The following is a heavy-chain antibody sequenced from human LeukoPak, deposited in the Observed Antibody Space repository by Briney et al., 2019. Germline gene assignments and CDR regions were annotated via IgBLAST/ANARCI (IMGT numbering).Heavy chain of an antibody. D-gene: IGHD1-26*01. V-gene: IGHV3-33*01. J-gene: IGHJ4*02. CDR1: GFTFSSYG. CDR2: IWYDGSNK. Sequence: GGSLRLSCAASGFTFSSYGMHWVRQAPGKGLEWVAVIWYDGSNKYYADSVKGRFTISRDNCKHTLYLQMNSLRAEDTAVYYCARASRGSLTFDYWGQGTLVTVSS. CDR3: ARASRGSLTFDY.